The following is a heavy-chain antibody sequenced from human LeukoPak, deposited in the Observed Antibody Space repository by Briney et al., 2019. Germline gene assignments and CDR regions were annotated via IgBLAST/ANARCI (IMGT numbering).Heavy chain of an antibody. V-gene: IGHV1-2*02. Sequence: ASVKVSCKASGYTFTGYYMHWVRQAPGQGLEWMGWMNPNSGNTGYAQKFQGRVTMTRDTSISTAYMELSRLRSDDTAVYYCARGRHWSGYKTYNWFDPWGQGTLVTVSS. CDR2: MNPNSGNT. J-gene: IGHJ5*02. D-gene: IGHD3-3*01. CDR3: ARGRHWSGYKTYNWFDP. CDR1: GYTFTGYY.